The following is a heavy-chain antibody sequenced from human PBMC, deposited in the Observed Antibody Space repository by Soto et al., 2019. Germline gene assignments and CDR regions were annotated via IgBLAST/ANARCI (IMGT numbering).Heavy chain of an antibody. CDR1: GFTFDDYA. Sequence: GGSLRLSCAASGFTFDDYAMHWVRQAPGKGLEWVSGISWNSGSIGYADSVKGRFTISRDNAKNSLYLQMNSLRAEDTALYYCAKGDVAGTRTFDYWGQGTLVTVSS. CDR3: AKGDVAGTRTFDY. D-gene: IGHD6-19*01. CDR2: ISWNSGSI. J-gene: IGHJ4*02. V-gene: IGHV3-9*01.